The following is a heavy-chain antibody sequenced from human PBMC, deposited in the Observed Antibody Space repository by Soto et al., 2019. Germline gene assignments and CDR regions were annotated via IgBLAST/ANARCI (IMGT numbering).Heavy chain of an antibody. CDR2: IYHSGSA. CDR3: ARVGYCSGGSCYRFDP. V-gene: IGHV4-4*02. J-gene: IGHJ5*02. CDR1: GDSINSTNW. D-gene: IGHD2-15*01. Sequence: QVQLQESGPGLVKPSGTLSLTCAVSGDSINSTNWWRWVRQPPGKGLEWIGEIYHSGSANYNPSLKSRVTISVDKSTNQFSLKLSSVTAADTAVYYCARVGYCSGGSCYRFDPWGQGTLVTVSS.